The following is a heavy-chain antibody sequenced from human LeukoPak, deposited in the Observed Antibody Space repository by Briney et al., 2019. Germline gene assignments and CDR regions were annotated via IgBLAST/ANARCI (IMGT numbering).Heavy chain of an antibody. CDR2: ISSSGSYI. CDR3: AKGERGLLWFGELFYYFEY. J-gene: IGHJ4*02. V-gene: IGHV3-21*01. CDR1: GFTFSDYS. D-gene: IGHD3-10*01. Sequence: GGSLRLSCAASGFTFSDYSMNWVRQAPGKGLEWVSSISSSGSYIYYADSVRGRFTISRDNAKNSLFLQMNSLRAEDTAVYYCAKGERGLLWFGELFYYFEYWGQGILVTVSS.